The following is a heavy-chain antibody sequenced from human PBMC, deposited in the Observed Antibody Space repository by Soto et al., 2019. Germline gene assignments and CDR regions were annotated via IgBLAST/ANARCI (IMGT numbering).Heavy chain of an antibody. CDR1: GDSVSSNTAS. CDR2: TYFRSKWYN. Sequence: SQTLSLTCVISGDSVSSNTASWNWIRQSPSRGLEWLGRTYFRSKWYNDYAVSVKSRIIINPDTSNNQFSLQLNSETPEDTAVYFCAKGDNLGPKTGYAFDPWGQGIMVTVSS. D-gene: IGHD5-12*01. CDR3: AKGDNLGPKTGYAFDP. J-gene: IGHJ5*02. V-gene: IGHV6-1*01.